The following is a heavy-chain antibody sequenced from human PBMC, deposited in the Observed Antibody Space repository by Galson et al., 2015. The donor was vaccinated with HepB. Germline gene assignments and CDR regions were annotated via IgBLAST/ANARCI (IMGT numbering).Heavy chain of an antibody. Sequence: QSGAEVKKPGESLTISCKGSGYSFTSYWINWVRQMPGKGLEWMGRIDPTDSYTNYSPSLQGHVIISADKSITTAYLQWSSLKASDTAMYYCARLYCTSTSCYDPLDYWGQGTPVTVSS. V-gene: IGHV5-10-1*01. D-gene: IGHD2-2*01. CDR1: GYSFTSYW. J-gene: IGHJ4*02. CDR3: ARLYCTSTSCYDPLDY. CDR2: IDPTDSYT.